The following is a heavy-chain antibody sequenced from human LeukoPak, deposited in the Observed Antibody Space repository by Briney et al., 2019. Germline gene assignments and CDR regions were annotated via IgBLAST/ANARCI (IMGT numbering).Heavy chain of an antibody. CDR3: ARSMIVVAYTFDY. CDR1: GGSISSYY. J-gene: IGHJ4*02. CDR2: IYYSEST. V-gene: IGHV4-59*01. D-gene: IGHD3-22*01. Sequence: SETLSLTCTVSGGSISSYYWSWIRQPPGQGLEWIGYIYYSESTNYNPSLKSRVTIPVDTSKDQFSLQLSSVTAADTAVYYCARSMIVVAYTFDYWGQGTLVTVSS.